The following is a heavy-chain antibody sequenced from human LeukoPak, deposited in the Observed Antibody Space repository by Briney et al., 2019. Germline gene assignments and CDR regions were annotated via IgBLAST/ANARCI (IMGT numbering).Heavy chain of an antibody. D-gene: IGHD7-27*01. CDR1: GGSISSGSYY. CDR3: ARDGGTGDWFDP. V-gene: IGHV4-61*02. J-gene: IGHJ5*02. Sequence: SQTLSLTCTVSGGSISSGSYYWSWIRQPAGKGLEWIGRIYTSGSTNYNPSLKSRVTISVDTSKNQFSLKLSPVTAADTAVYYCARDGGTGDWFDPWGQGTLVTVSS. CDR2: IYTSGST.